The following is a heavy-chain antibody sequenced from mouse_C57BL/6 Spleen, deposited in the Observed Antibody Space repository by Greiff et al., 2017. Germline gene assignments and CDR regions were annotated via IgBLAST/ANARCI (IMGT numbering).Heavy chain of an antibody. D-gene: IGHD1-1*01. CDR2: IHPSDSDT. CDR3: AIRYYGSSYPMYYFDY. CDR1: GYTFTSYW. J-gene: IGHJ2*01. Sequence: QVQLQQPGAELVKPGASVKVSCKASGYTFTSYWMHWVKQRPGQGLEWIGRIHPSDSDTNYNQKFKGKATLTVDKSSSTAYMQLSSLTSEDSAVYYCAIRYYGSSYPMYYFDYWGQGTTLTVSS. V-gene: IGHV1-74*01.